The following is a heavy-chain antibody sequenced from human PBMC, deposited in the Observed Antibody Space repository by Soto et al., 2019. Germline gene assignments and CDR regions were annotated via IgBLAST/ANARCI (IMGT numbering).Heavy chain of an antibody. D-gene: IGHD3-3*01. CDR2: ISGSGGST. CDR3: AKAGYDFWSGYPSFDY. V-gene: IGHV3-23*01. J-gene: IGHJ4*02. CDR1: GFTFSSYA. Sequence: SLRLSCAASGFTFSSYAMSWVRQAPGKGLEWVSTISGSGGSTYYADSVKGRFPISRDNSKNTLYLQMNNLRAEDTAVYYCAKAGYDFWSGYPSFDYWGQGTLVTVSS.